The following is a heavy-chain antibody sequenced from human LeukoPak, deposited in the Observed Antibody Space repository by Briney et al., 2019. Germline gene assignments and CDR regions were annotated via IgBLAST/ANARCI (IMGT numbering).Heavy chain of an antibody. D-gene: IGHD2-8*01. V-gene: IGHV1-2*06. CDR2: INPSSGGT. CDR1: GYTFTSYA. Sequence: GASVTVSCKASGYTFTSYAMNWVRQAPGQGLEWMGRINPSSGGTNYAQKFQGRVTMTRDTSISTAYMELSRLRSDDTAVYYCARGGSASADIVLMVYAIPDPNWFDPWGQGTLVTVSS. CDR3: ARGGSASADIVLMVYAIPDPNWFDP. J-gene: IGHJ5*02.